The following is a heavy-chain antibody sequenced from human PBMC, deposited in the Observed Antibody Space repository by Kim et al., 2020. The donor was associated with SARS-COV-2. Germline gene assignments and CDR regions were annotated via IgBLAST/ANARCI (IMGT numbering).Heavy chain of an antibody. CDR1: RFTFSIYA. D-gene: IGHD3-10*01. Sequence: GGSLRLSCAASRFTFSIYAMSWVRQAPGKGLEWVSAISGSGTSTYYADSVKGRFTISRDNSKNTLYLQMDSLRAEDTAVYYCTKSPSYGSGGYYGEYWGQGTLVTVSS. J-gene: IGHJ4*02. CDR3: TKSPSYGSGGYYGEY. CDR2: ISGSGTST. V-gene: IGHV3-23*01.